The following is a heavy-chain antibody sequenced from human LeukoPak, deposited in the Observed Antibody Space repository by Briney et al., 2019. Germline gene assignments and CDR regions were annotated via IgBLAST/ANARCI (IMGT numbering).Heavy chain of an antibody. CDR3: ARSGELSLGYYYFYMDV. V-gene: IGHV4-4*07. Sequence: SETLSLTCTVSGGSISTYYWSWIRQPAGKGLEWIGRIYTSGNTNYNPSLKSRVTMSVDTSKNQFSLKLTSVTAADTAVYYCARSGELSLGYYYFYMDVWGKGTTVTVSS. D-gene: IGHD3-16*02. J-gene: IGHJ6*03. CDR2: IYTSGNT. CDR1: GGSISTYY.